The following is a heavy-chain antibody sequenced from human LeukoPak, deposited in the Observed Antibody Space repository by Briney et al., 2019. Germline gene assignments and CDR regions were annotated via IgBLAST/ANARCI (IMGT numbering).Heavy chain of an antibody. CDR3: ARAYYDSSAYHHAVYFDY. CDR2: IIPIFGTA. Sequence: ASVKVSCKASGGTFSSCAISWVRQAPGQGLEWMGGIIPIFGTANYAQKFQGRVTITTDESTSTAYMELSSLRSEDTAVYYCARAYYDSSAYHHAVYFDYWGQGTLVTVSS. J-gene: IGHJ4*02. D-gene: IGHD3-22*01. V-gene: IGHV1-69*05. CDR1: GGTFSSCA.